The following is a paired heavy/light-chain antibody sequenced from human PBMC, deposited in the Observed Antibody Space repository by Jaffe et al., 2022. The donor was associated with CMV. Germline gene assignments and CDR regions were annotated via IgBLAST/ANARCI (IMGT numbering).Heavy chain of an antibody. CDR2: VYYSGKA. D-gene: IGHD2-2*01. Sequence: QLQLQESGPGLVKPSETLSLTCTVSGGSIASSSYYWGWIRQPPGKGLEWIGSVYYSGKAYYNPSLKSRVSISADAPKNQFSLTLGSLTAADTAVYFCARAFCSSSSCPLRRLSAPGQLPRGWGLFDPWGQGTLVTVSS. CDR1: GGSIASSSYY. CDR3: ARAFCSSSSCPLRRLSAPGQLPRGWGLFDP. J-gene: IGHJ5*02. V-gene: IGHV4-39*01.
Light chain of an antibody. CDR1: QTVSSTY. V-gene: IGKV3-20*01. CDR2: GAS. J-gene: IGKJ2*01. CDR3: QQSGDSKYT. Sequence: DIVLTQSPGTLSLSPGESATLSCRASQTVSSTYLAWYQQKSGQAPRLLIYGASTRAAGIPDRFSGSGSGTDFTLTISRLEPEDFAVYYCQQSGDSKYTFGQGTKLEIK.